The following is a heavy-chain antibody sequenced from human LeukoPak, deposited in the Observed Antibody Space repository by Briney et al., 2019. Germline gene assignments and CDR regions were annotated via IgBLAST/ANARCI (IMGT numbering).Heavy chain of an antibody. CDR2: ISYHGSDQ. D-gene: IGHD2-15*01. Sequence: GGSLRLSCAASRFIFSNYAMHWVRQAPGKGLDWVAVISYHGSDQYYTDSVKGRFTISRDYSKNTLYLQMNSLRTEDTAVYYCARQDCSGGSCYLDYWGQGTLVTVSS. V-gene: IGHV3-30*04. CDR3: ARQDCSGGSCYLDY. J-gene: IGHJ4*02. CDR1: RFIFSNYA.